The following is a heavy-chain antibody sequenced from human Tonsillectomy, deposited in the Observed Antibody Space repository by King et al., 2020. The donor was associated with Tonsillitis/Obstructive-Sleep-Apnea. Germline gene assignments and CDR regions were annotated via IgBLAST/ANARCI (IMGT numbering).Heavy chain of an antibody. CDR1: GFSLSTSGMC. D-gene: IGHD1-26*01. CDR2: IDWDDDK. J-gene: IGHJ4*02. CDR3: ARIRSVGAKAAFDY. V-gene: IGHV2-70*11. Sequence: VTLKESGPALVKPTQTLTLTCTFSGFSLSTSGMCVSWIRQPPGKALEWLARIDWDDDKYYSTSLKTRLTISKDTSKNQVVLTMTNMDPVDTATYYCARIRSVGAKAAFDYWGQGTLGTVSS.